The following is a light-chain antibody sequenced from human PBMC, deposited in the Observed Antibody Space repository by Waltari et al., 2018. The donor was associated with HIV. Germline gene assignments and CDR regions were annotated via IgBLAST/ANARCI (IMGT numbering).Light chain of an antibody. J-gene: IGLJ3*02. Sequence: QSVLTQPPSVSGAPGQRVTISCPASSSNIGAGYAFHWYQQLPGTAPKLLIYGNSNRPSGVPDRFSGSKSGTSASLAITGLQAEDEADYYCQSYDSSLSGWVFGGGTKLTVL. CDR1: SSNIGAGYA. CDR2: GNS. CDR3: QSYDSSLSGWV. V-gene: IGLV1-40*01.